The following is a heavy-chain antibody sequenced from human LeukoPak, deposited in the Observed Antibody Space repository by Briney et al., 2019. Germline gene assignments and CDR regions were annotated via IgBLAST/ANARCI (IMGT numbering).Heavy chain of an antibody. V-gene: IGHV3-48*03. J-gene: IGHJ4*02. CDR2: ISRNGTTR. Sequence: PGGSLRLSCAASGFTFSSYRMSSVRQAPGKGLEWVSYISRNGTTRYYADSVKGRFAVSRDNDKTSLYLRMDSRRAEDTAIYYCARHAFVEVTAPFFDGWGEGTLVT. CDR1: GFTFSSYR. D-gene: IGHD2-21*02. CDR3: ARHAFVEVTAPFFDG.